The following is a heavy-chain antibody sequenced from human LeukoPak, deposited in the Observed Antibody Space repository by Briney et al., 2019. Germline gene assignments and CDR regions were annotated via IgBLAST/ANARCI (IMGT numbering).Heavy chain of an antibody. CDR1: GFTFSGYG. J-gene: IGHJ4*02. CDR3: AKDSYYGSGSYYLDY. Sequence: PGRSLRLSCAASGFTFSGYGMHWVRQAPGKGLEWVAVISYDGSNKYYADSVKGRFTISRDNSKNTLYLQMNSLRAEDTAVYYCAKDSYYGSGSYYLDYWGQGTLVTVSS. V-gene: IGHV3-30*18. CDR2: ISYDGSNK. D-gene: IGHD3-10*01.